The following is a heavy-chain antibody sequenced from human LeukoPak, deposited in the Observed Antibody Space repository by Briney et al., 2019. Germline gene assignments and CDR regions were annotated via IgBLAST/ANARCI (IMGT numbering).Heavy chain of an antibody. Sequence: PGGSLRLSCAASGFTFSSYSMNWVRQTPGKGLEWISYISTSSNTIYYADSVKGRFTISRDNAKNSLYLQMNSLRVEDTAVYYCARDAPTNGVWYSGFDYWGQGTLVTVSS. CDR1: GFTFSSYS. CDR2: ISTSSNTI. J-gene: IGHJ4*02. V-gene: IGHV3-48*01. CDR3: ARDAPTNGVWYSGFDY. D-gene: IGHD2-8*01.